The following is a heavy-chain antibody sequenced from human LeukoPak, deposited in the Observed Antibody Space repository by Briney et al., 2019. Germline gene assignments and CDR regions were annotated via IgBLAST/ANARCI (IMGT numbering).Heavy chain of an antibody. D-gene: IGHD3-10*01. CDR2: IGTGGDT. J-gene: IGHJ5*02. Sequence: PGGSLRLSCAVSGFSFDNYDMHWVRHISGEGLEWVAAIGTGGDTYYRDSVKGRFTISRGNAKNSLYLQMNSLRVGDTAVYYCVRDYGPGGFGPWGQGALVTVSS. CDR1: GFSFDNYD. V-gene: IGHV3-13*01. CDR3: VRDYGPGGFGP.